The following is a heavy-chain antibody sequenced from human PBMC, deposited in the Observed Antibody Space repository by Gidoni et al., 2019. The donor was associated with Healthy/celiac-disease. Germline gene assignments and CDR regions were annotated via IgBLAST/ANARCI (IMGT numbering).Heavy chain of an antibody. V-gene: IGHV3-30*02. CDR2: IRYDGSNK. CDR3: AKDRGAVAGTGIDY. D-gene: IGHD6-19*01. J-gene: IGHJ4*02. Sequence: QVQLVESGGGVVQPGGSLILSCAASGFTFRSYGMHWVRQAPGKGLEWVAFIRYDGSNKYYADSVKGRFTISRDNSKNTLYLQMNSLRAEDTAVYYCAKDRGAVAGTGIDYWGQGTLVTVSS. CDR1: GFTFRSYG.